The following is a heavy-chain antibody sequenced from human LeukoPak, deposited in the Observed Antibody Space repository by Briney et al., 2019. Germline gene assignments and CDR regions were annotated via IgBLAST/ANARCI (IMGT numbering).Heavy chain of an antibody. D-gene: IGHD2-15*01. Sequence: ASVKVSCKAAGYTFTGYYMFWVRQAPGQGLEWMGRINPNSGGTNYAQKFQGRVTMTRDTSISTAYMELSRLRSDDTAVYYCERGYCSGGSCYSVENWFDPWGQGTLVTVSS. V-gene: IGHV1-2*06. J-gene: IGHJ5*02. CDR2: INPNSGGT. CDR3: ERGYCSGGSCYSVENWFDP. CDR1: GYTFTGYY.